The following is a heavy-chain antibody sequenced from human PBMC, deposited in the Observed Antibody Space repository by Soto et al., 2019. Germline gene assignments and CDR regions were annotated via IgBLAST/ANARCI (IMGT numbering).Heavy chain of an antibody. V-gene: IGHV2-26*01. CDR3: ARRHLAVAVSPWFDP. Sequence: QVTLKESGPVLVKPTETLTLRCTVSGLSITDSEMGVSWIRQPPGQPLEWLAHIDSSGEKSYRTFLKSRLAISKDTSKSQIVLTMTNMDPADTPTYYCARRHLAVAVSPWFDPWGQGIPVTFSS. D-gene: IGHD6-19*01. CDR2: IDSSGEK. J-gene: IGHJ5*02. CDR1: GLSITDSEMG.